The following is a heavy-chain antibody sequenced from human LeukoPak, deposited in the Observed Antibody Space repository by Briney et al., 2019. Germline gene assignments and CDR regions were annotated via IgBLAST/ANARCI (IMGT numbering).Heavy chain of an antibody. J-gene: IGHJ6*04. Sequence: GGSLRLSCAASGFTFSSYGMHRVRQAPGKGLEWVAVISYDGSNKYYADSVKGRFTISRDNSKNTLYLQMNSLRAEDTAVYYCAKEDIVVVPAAIRRSYYYYGMDVWGKGTTVTVSS. D-gene: IGHD2-2*01. CDR3: AKEDIVVVPAAIRRSYYYYGMDV. CDR1: GFTFSSYG. CDR2: ISYDGSNK. V-gene: IGHV3-30*18.